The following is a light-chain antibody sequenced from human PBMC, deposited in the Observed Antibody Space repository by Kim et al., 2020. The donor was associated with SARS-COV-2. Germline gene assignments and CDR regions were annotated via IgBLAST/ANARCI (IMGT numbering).Light chain of an antibody. Sequence: GERATLSCRASQSVSSNLDWYQQKPGQAPRLLIYGASTRATGSPARFSGSGSGTEFTLTISSLQSEDFAVYYCQQYNNWPPVTFGQGTKVDIK. CDR1: QSVSSN. J-gene: IGKJ1*01. V-gene: IGKV3-15*01. CDR3: QQYNNWPPVT. CDR2: GAS.